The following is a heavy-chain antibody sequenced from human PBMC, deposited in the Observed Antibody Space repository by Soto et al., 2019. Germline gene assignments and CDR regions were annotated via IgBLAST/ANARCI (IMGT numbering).Heavy chain of an antibody. CDR3: AKKHSGSSLAY. V-gene: IGHV1-8*02. CDR1: GYNFISSE. CDR2: MNPHTGET. Sequence: KPPGASVKVSCKTSGYNFISSEISWVRQAPGQGLELMGWMNPHTGETDATRKFQGRLTMTRNTSINTAYLELSSLTSEDTAVYYCAKKHSGSSLAYWGQGSLVTVSS. D-gene: IGHD6-6*01. J-gene: IGHJ4*02.